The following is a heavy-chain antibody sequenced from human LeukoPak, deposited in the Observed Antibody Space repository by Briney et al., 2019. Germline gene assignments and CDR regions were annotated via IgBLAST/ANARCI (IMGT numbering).Heavy chain of an antibody. Sequence: PGRSLRLSCAASGFTFDGYAMHWVRRAPGEGLEWVSGISWNSGSIDYADSVKGRFTISRDNAKNSLYLQMNSLRAEDTALYYCAKDYSGSGSYMADYWGQGTLVTVSS. D-gene: IGHD3-10*01. CDR2: ISWNSGSI. V-gene: IGHV3-9*01. J-gene: IGHJ4*02. CDR3: AKDYSGSGSYMADY. CDR1: GFTFDGYA.